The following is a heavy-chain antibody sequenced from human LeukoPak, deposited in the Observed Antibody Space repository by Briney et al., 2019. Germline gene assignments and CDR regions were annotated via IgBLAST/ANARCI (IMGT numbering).Heavy chain of an antibody. Sequence: ASVKVSCKASGYTFTSYGISWVRQAPGQGLEWMGWISTYNGNTNYAQKLQGRVTMTTDTSTSTAYMELRSLRSDDTAVYYCARGDYYDSSGYYTDFDYWGQGTLVTVSS. CDR1: GYTFTSYG. D-gene: IGHD3-22*01. J-gene: IGHJ4*02. V-gene: IGHV1-18*01. CDR2: ISTYNGNT. CDR3: ARGDYYDSSGYYTDFDY.